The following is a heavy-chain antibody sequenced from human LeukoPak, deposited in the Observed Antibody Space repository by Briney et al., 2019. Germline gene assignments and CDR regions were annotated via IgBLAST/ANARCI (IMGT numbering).Heavy chain of an antibody. CDR2: ISSSGNTI. D-gene: IGHD5-18*01. CDR1: GFTFNTYE. Sequence: PGGSLRLSCAASGFTFNTYEMNWVRQSPGKGLEWVSYISSSGNTIYYTDSVKGRFSISRNNAKNSLYLQMDSLKAEDTAVYYCARGRFYSHTYYFDYWGQGTLVTVSS. J-gene: IGHJ4*02. V-gene: IGHV3-48*03. CDR3: ARGRFYSHTYYFDY.